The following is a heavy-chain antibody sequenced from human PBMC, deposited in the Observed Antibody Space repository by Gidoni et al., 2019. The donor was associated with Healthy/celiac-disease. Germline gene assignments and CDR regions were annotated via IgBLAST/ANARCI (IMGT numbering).Heavy chain of an antibody. CDR3: ARGGGRLNNWNYGYYYYYGMDV. CDR1: GGSFSGCY. Sequence: QVQLQQWGAGLLKPSETLSLTCAVYGGSFSGCYWSWLRQPPGKGLEWIGEINHRGSTNYNPSLKSRVTISVDTSKNQFSLKLSSVTAADTAVYYCARGGGRLNNWNYGYYYYYGMDVWGQGTTVTVSS. CDR2: INHRGST. D-gene: IGHD1-7*01. V-gene: IGHV4-34*01. J-gene: IGHJ6*02.